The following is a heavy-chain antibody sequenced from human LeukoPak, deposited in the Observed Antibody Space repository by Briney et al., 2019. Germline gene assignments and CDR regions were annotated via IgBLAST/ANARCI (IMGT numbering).Heavy chain of an antibody. V-gene: IGHV4-61*02. CDR2: IYTSGST. CDR1: GGSINSGSYY. J-gene: IGHJ5*02. Sequence: QPSQTLSLTCTVSGGSINSGSYYWNWIRQPAGKGLEWIGRIYTSGSTNYKPSLKSRVTISVDTSKNQFSLKLSSVTAADTAVYYCATLKIAAAGSGWFDPWGQGTLVTVSS. D-gene: IGHD6-13*01. CDR3: ATLKIAAAGSGWFDP.